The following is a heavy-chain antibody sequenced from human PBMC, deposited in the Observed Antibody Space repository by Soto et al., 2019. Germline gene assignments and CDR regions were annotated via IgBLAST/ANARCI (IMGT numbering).Heavy chain of an antibody. CDR3: ARDGIAVAGTGDY. CDR1: GFTFSIYG. D-gene: IGHD6-19*01. Sequence: LRLACAASGFTFSIYGMHWVRQAPGKGLEWVAVIWYDGSNKYYADSVKGRFTISRDNSKNTLYLQMNSLRAEDTAVYYCARDGIAVAGTGDYWGQGTLVTVSS. V-gene: IGHV3-33*01. CDR2: IWYDGSNK. J-gene: IGHJ4*02.